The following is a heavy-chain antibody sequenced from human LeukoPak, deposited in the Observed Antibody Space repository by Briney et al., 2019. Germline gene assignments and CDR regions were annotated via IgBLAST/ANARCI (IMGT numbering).Heavy chain of an antibody. CDR1: GFTFSSYS. V-gene: IGHV3-48*01. CDR2: ISSSSSTI. J-gene: IGHJ4*02. CDR3: ARDTAPVYSAVGFGDY. Sequence: PGGSLRLSCAASGFTFSSYSMNWVRQAPGKGLEWVSYISSSSSTIYYADSVKGRFTISRDNAKNSLYLQMNSLRAEDTAVYYCARDTAPVYSAVGFGDYWGQGTLVTVSS. D-gene: IGHD3-10*01.